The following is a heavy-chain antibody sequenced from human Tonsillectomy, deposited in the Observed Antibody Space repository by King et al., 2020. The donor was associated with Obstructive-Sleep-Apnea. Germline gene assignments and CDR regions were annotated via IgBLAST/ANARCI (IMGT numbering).Heavy chain of an antibody. D-gene: IGHD4-11*01. CDR2: VSYSGQT. J-gene: IGHJ6*02. CDR3: ARDRTYGNGYYGVDV. CDR1: GGSISNYY. V-gene: IGHV4-59*01. Sequence: QLQESGPGLVKPSETLPLTCTVSGGSISNYYWSWIRQPPGKGLEWIGSVSYSGQTNYNPSLKSRVTLSIDTSKNQFSLELSSVSAADTAVYYCARDRTYGNGYYGVDVWGQGTAVTVSS.